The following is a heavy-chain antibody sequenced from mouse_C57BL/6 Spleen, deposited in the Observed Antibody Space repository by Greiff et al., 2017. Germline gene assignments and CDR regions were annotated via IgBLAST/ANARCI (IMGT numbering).Heavy chain of an antibody. CDR2: ISYDGSN. V-gene: IGHV3-6*01. CDR3: ATAHDFDY. Sequence: DVHLVESGPGLVKPSQSLSLTCSVTGYSFTSGYYWNWIRQFPGNKLEWMGYISYDGSNNYNPSLKNRISITRDTAKNQLFLKLNSVTTEDTATYYCATAHDFDYWGQGTTLTVSS. J-gene: IGHJ2*01. CDR1: GYSFTSGYY.